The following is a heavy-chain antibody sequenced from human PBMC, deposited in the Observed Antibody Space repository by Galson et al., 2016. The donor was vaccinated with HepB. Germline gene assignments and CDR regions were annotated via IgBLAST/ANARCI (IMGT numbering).Heavy chain of an antibody. J-gene: IGHJ3*02. Sequence: SLRLSCAASGFTFSSYGIHWVRQAPGKGLEWVALIWYDGTNEYYADSVKGRFTISRDNFKNTLYPQMNSLRAEDTAVYYCAKDIGYCSGGTCPNDAFDIWGQGTMVTVSS. CDR2: IWYDGTNE. CDR1: GFTFSSYG. CDR3: AKDIGYCSGGTCPNDAFDI. V-gene: IGHV3-33*06. D-gene: IGHD2-15*01.